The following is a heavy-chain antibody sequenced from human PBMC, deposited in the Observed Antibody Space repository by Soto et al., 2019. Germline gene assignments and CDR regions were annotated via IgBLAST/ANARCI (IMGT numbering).Heavy chain of an antibody. J-gene: IGHJ4*02. CDR3: ASGGVTGNTRSFFDD. D-gene: IGHD1-7*01. CDR2: ISGSGGGT. CDR1: GFTFSSYA. V-gene: IGHV3-23*01. Sequence: EVQLLESGGGLVQPGGSLRLSCAASGFTFSSYALSWVRQAPGKGLDWVSLISGSGGGTYYSDSVKGRFTISRDNSRNTLYLQLNSLTAEDTAVYYCASGGVTGNTRSFFDDWGQGSLVTVSS.